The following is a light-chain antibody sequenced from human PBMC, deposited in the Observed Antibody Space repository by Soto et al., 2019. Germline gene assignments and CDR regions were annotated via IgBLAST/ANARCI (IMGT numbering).Light chain of an antibody. CDR2: GAS. CDR3: QQYDNWPLA. Sequence: EKVVTQSPATLSVSPGERATLSCRASQSLSNNLAWYQQKPGQAPRLLIYGASTRATGIPARFSGSGSGTEFTLTISSLQSEDFAVSYCQQYDNWPLAFGGGTKVDIK. CDR1: QSLSNN. J-gene: IGKJ4*01. V-gene: IGKV3-15*01.